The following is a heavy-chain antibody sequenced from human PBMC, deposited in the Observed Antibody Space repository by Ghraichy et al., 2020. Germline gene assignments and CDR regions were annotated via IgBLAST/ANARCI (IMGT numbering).Heavy chain of an antibody. V-gene: IGHV3-23*01. CDR3: AKGIAARSSRNYYGLDV. J-gene: IGHJ6*02. CDR1: AFTFSSYA. Sequence: GGSLRLTCAASAFTFSSYAMSWVRQPPGMGLEWVSAISGVGTTTYYADSVKGRFTISRDNSKNTVYLQMNSLRAEDTAVYYCAKGIAARSSRNYYGLDVWGQGTTVTVSS. D-gene: IGHD6-6*01. CDR2: ISGVGTTT.